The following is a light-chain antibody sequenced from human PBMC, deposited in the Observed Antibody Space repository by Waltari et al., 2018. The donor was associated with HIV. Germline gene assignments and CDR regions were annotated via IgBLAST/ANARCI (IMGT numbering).Light chain of an antibody. Sequence: DIVMTQTPLSSPVTPGQPAAFSCKSSQTLLHSNGNTYLSWLHQRPGQPPRVLIYQISKRLSGVPDRFTGSGAGTDFTLKINRMEPEDVGVFYCMQGTHFPRTFGQGTKV. J-gene: IGKJ1*01. CDR2: QIS. CDR1: QTLLHSNGNTY. CDR3: MQGTHFPRT. V-gene: IGKV2-24*01.